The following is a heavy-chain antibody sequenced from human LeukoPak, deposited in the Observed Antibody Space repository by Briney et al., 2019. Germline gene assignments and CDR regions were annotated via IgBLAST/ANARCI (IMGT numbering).Heavy chain of an antibody. V-gene: IGHV1-69*04. J-gene: IGHJ4*02. CDR3: ARGVKSSGPPDY. CDR2: IIPILGIA. CDR1: GGTFTSYA. D-gene: IGHD3-22*01. Sequence: SVKVSCKASGGTFTSYAISWVRQAPGQGLEWMGRIIPILGIANYAQKFQGRVTITADKSTSTAYMELSSLRSEDTAVYYCARGVKSSGPPDYWGQGTLVTVSS.